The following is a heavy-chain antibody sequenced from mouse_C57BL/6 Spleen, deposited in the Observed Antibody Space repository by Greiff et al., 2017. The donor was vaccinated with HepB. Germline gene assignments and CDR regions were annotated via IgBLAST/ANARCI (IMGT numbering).Heavy chain of an antibody. CDR2: IYPGSGST. J-gene: IGHJ3*01. CDR3: ARFHYYGSSYEGAWFAY. Sequence: VKLQQPGAELVKPGASVKMSCKASGYTFTSYWITWVKQRPGQGLEWIGDIYPGSGSTNYNEKFKSKATLTVDTSSSTAYMQLSSLTSEDSAVYYCARFHYYGSSYEGAWFAYWGQGTLVTVSA. D-gene: IGHD1-1*01. CDR1: GYTFTSYW. V-gene: IGHV1-55*01.